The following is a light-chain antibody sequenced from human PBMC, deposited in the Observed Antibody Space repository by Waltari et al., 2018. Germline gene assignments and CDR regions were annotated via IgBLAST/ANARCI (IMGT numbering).Light chain of an antibody. Sequence: QSVLTQPPSASGTPGQRVTISCSGSSSNIGSNYVYWYQQLPGTAPKLLIYRNDRRPSGVPDLFSGSKSGTSASLAISGLRSEDEANYYCAAWDDSLREVFGGGTRLTVL. CDR1: SSNIGSNY. CDR2: RND. CDR3: AAWDDSLREV. V-gene: IGLV1-47*01. J-gene: IGLJ3*02.